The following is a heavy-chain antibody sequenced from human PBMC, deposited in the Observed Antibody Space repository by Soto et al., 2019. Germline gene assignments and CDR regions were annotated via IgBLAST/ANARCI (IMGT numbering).Heavy chain of an antibody. J-gene: IGHJ3*02. CDR2: INPSGGST. CDR1: GYTFTSYY. Sequence: ASVKVSCKASGYTFTSYYMRWVRQAPGQGLEWMGIINPSGGSTSYAQKFQGRVTMTRDTSTSTVYMELSSLRSEDTAVYYCAREARSITGTTGPGHPAFDIWGQGTMVT. D-gene: IGHD1-7*01. CDR3: AREARSITGTTGPGHPAFDI. V-gene: IGHV1-46*03.